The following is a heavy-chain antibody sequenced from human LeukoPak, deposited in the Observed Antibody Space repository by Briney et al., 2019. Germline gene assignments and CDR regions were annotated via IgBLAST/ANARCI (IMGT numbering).Heavy chain of an antibody. Sequence: PGGSLRLSCAASGFTFSSYSMNWVRQAPGKGLEWVSSISSSSSYIYYADSVKGRFTISRDNAKNSLYLQMNSLRAEDTAVYYCARDDCSGGSCQPVIGYWGQGTLVTVSS. CDR3: ARDDCSGGSCQPVIGY. V-gene: IGHV3-21*01. J-gene: IGHJ4*02. CDR2: ISSSSSYI. CDR1: GFTFSSYS. D-gene: IGHD2-15*01.